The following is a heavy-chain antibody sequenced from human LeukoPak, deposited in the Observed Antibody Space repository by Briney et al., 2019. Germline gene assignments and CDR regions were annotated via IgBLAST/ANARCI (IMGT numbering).Heavy chain of an antibody. Sequence: ASVKVSCKASGYTFTSYGISWVRQAPGQGLEWMGWISAYNGNTNYAQKLQGRVTMTTDTFTNTAYMELRSLRSDDTAVYYCARAELEQQLAEFDYWGQGTLVTVSS. D-gene: IGHD6-13*01. CDR3: ARAELEQQLAEFDY. CDR1: GYTFTSYG. V-gene: IGHV1-18*01. CDR2: ISAYNGNT. J-gene: IGHJ4*02.